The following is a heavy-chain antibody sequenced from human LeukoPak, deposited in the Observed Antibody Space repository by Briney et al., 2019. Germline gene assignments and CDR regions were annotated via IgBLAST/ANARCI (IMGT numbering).Heavy chain of an antibody. CDR1: GFTFSNYA. Sequence: GGSLRLSCAASGFTFSNYAMTWVRQAPGKGLEWVSNISGRGTSINYAVSVKGRFSISRDNSKNTLYLQMNSLRDEDTAVYYCVRNDTSVVGLDYWGQGSLVTVSS. V-gene: IGHV3-23*01. D-gene: IGHD1-26*01. J-gene: IGHJ4*02. CDR3: VRNDTSVVGLDY. CDR2: ISGRGTSI.